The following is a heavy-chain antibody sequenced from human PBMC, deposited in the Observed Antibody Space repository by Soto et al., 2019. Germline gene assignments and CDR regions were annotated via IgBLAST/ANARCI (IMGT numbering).Heavy chain of an antibody. Sequence: SETLSLTCTVSGGSSSSYYWSWIRQPPGKGLEWIGYIYYSGSTNYNPSLKSRVTISVDTSKNQFSLKLSSVTAADTAVYYCARDSLLGTVTNLRSWY. CDR1: GGSSSSYY. V-gene: IGHV4-59*01. J-gene: IGHJ2*01. D-gene: IGHD4-17*01. CDR2: IYYSGST. CDR3: ARDSLLGTVTNLRSWY.